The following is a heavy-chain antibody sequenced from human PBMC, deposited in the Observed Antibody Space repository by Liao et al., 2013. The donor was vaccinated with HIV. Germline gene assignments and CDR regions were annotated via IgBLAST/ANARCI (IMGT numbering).Heavy chain of an antibody. D-gene: IGHD4-11*01. V-gene: IGHV4-34*01. CDR3: ARDGSTVATSQRDLDF. Sequence: QVQLQQWGAGLLKPSETLSLTCAVYGGSFSGYYWSWIRQPPGKGLEWIGEINDSGSTNYNPSLKSRVTISVDTSKNQFSLKVSSVTAADTAVYYCARDGSTVATSQRDLDFWGQGTLVTVSS. J-gene: IGHJ4*02. CDR1: GGSFSGYY. CDR2: INDSGST.